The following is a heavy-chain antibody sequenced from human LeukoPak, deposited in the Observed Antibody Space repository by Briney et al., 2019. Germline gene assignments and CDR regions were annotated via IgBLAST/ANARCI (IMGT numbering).Heavy chain of an antibody. J-gene: IGHJ3*02. D-gene: IGHD5-18*01. Sequence: PGGSLRLSCAASGFTFSGYSMNWVRQAPGKGLEWVAVISYDGSNKYYADSVKGRFTISRDNSKNTLYLQMNSLRAEDTAVYYCATAGIQLLGDAFDIWGQGTMVTVSS. V-gene: IGHV3-30*03. CDR3: ATAGIQLLGDAFDI. CDR1: GFTFSGYS. CDR2: ISYDGSNK.